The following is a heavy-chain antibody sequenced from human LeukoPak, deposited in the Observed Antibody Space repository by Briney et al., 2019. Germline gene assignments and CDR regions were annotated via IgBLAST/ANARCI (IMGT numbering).Heavy chain of an antibody. D-gene: IGHD6-19*01. CDR2: ISPGGHTV. CDR3: AAGRDIAVAGPGGYFDY. J-gene: IGHJ4*02. Sequence: GGSLRLSCAASGLTFSDYHMNWIRQAPGKGLEWVSYISPGGHTVYFADSVKGRFTLSRDNAKNSLSLQMNSLTAEDTAVYYCAAGRDIAVAGPGGYFDYWGQGTLVTVSS. CDR1: GLTFSDYH. V-gene: IGHV3-11*01.